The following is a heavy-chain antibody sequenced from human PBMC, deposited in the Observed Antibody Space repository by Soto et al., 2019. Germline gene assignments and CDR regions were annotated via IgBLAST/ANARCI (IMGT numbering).Heavy chain of an antibody. CDR1: GFTFSSYA. Sequence: VGSLRLSCAASGFTFSSYAMHWVRQAPGKGLEWVAVISYGGSNKYYADSVKGRFTISRDNSKNTLYLQMNSLRAEDTAVYYCARAYYDFWSGYYYFDYWGQGTLVTVSS. D-gene: IGHD3-3*01. CDR2: ISYGGSNK. CDR3: ARAYYDFWSGYYYFDY. J-gene: IGHJ4*02. V-gene: IGHV3-30-3*01.